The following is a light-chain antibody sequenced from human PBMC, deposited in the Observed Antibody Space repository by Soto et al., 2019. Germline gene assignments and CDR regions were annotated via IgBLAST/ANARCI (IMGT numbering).Light chain of an antibody. CDR1: QSISSY. CDR2: AAS. Sequence: DIQMTQSPSSLSASVGDKVTITCRASQSISSYLNWYQQRPGEAPKLLIYAASSLQGGVPSRFSGSGSGTDFTLTISSLQPEDFATYYCQQSYSIPWTFGQGTKVDIK. V-gene: IGKV1-39*01. J-gene: IGKJ1*01. CDR3: QQSYSIPWT.